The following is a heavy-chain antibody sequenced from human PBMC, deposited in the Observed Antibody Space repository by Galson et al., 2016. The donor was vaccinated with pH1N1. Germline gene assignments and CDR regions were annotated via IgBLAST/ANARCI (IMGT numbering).Heavy chain of an antibody. J-gene: IGHJ4*02. V-gene: IGHV3-30*02. D-gene: IGHD4-23*01. CDR3: VKDSDHGGQLK. CDR2: IRFAGSRK. CDR1: GFTFNSNA. Sequence: SLRLSCATCGFTFNSNAMHCVRQGPGKGLEWVAYIRFAGSRKYYADAVRGRFTISRDNYRATLFLQLNSLRPEDTAVYYCVKDSDHGGQLKWGQGTLVTVSS.